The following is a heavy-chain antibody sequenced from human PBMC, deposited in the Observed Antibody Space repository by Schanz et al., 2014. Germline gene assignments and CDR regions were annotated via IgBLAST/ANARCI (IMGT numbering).Heavy chain of an antibody. J-gene: IGHJ4*02. D-gene: IGHD5-18*01. CDR3: AKLDGYAYGSMGQEYFDY. V-gene: IGHV3-30*02. CDR1: GFIFRTYG. Sequence: QVHLVESGGGVVQPGGSLRLSCAASGFIFRTYGMHWVRQAPGKGLEWVAFIHYDGTYKYYADSVKGRFTISRDNSENTLYLQMISLRAEDTAVYYCAKLDGYAYGSMGQEYFDYGGGGARGAVSS. CDR2: IHYDGTYK.